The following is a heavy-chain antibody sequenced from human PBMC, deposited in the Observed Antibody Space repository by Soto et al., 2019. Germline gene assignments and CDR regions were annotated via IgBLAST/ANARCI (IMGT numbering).Heavy chain of an antibody. Sequence: GGSVKVPCKASGYTFTGYYMHWVRQAPGQGLEWMGWINPNSGGTNYAQKFQGRVTMTRDTSISTAYMELSRLRSDGTAVYYCARVNVVVVAATREYYFDYWGQGTLVTVSS. V-gene: IGHV1-2*02. J-gene: IGHJ4*02. D-gene: IGHD2-15*01. CDR3: ARVNVVVVAATREYYFDY. CDR2: INPNSGGT. CDR1: GYTFTGYY.